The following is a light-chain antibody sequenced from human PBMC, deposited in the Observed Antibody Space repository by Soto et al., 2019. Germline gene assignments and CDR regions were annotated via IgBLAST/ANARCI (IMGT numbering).Light chain of an antibody. Sequence: LTQPASVSGSPGQSITISCTGTSSDVGGYNYVSWYQQHPGKAPKLMIYEVNKRPSGVPDRFSGSKSGNTASLTVSGLQAEDEADYYCCSYAGSYTYVFGTGTKVTVL. CDR3: CSYAGSYTYV. J-gene: IGLJ1*01. CDR1: SSDVGGYNY. V-gene: IGLV2-8*01. CDR2: EVN.